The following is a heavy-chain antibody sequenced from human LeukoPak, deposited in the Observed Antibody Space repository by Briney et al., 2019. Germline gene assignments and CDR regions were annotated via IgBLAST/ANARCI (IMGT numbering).Heavy chain of an antibody. V-gene: IGHV3-66*01. CDR3: ARESAIAAAGTVVRDY. J-gene: IGHJ4*02. Sequence: PGGSLRLSCAASGFTVSSNYMSWVRQAPGKGLEWVSVIYSGGSTYYADSVKGRFTISRDNSKNTLYLRMNSLRAEDTAVYYCARESAIAAAGTVVRDYWGQGTLVTVSS. D-gene: IGHD6-13*01. CDR1: GFTVSSNY. CDR2: IYSGGST.